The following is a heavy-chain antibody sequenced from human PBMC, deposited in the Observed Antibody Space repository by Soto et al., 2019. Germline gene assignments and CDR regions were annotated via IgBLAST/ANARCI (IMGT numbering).Heavy chain of an antibody. V-gene: IGHV1-18*01. CDR2: ISAYNGNT. CDR3: ASDHSSSWYIVGRCFDP. D-gene: IGHD6-13*01. J-gene: IGHJ5*02. Sequence: QELEWMGWISAYNGNTNYAQKLQGRVTMTTDTSTSTAYMELRSLRSDDTAVYYFASDHSSSWYIVGRCFDPRGQGTPVPVSS.